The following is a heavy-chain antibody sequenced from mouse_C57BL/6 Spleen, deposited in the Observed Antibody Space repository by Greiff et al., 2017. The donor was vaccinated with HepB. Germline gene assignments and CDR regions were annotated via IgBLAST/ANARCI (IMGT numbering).Heavy chain of an antibody. CDR2: INPYNGGT. D-gene: IGHD4-1*01. V-gene: IGHV1-19*01. Sequence: EVQLQQSGPVLVKPGASVKMSCKASGYTFPDYYMNWVKQSHGKSLEWIGVINPYNGGTSYNQKFKGKATLTVDKSSSPAYMELNSLTSEDSAVYYCARWEPRGYAMDYGGQGTSVTVSS. CDR1: GYTFPDYY. CDR3: ARWEPRGYAMDY. J-gene: IGHJ4*01.